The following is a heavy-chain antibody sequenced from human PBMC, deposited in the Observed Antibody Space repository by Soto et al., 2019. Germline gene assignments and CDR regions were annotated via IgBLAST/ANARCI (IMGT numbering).Heavy chain of an antibody. J-gene: IGHJ6*02. CDR3: ARAGSSSCPFYYYGMDV. Sequence: QVQLVQSGAEVKKPGASVKVSCKASGYTFTSYDINWVRQATGQGLEWMGWMNPNSGNTGYAQKFQGRVTMTRNTSISTSYMELSSLRSEDTALYYCARAGSSSCPFYYYGMDVWGQGTTVTVSS. CDR1: GYTFTSYD. V-gene: IGHV1-8*01. CDR2: MNPNSGNT. D-gene: IGHD6-13*01.